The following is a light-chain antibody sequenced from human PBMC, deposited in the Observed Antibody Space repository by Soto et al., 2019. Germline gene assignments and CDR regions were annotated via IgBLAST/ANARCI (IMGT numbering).Light chain of an antibody. J-gene: IGKJ4*01. V-gene: IGKV1-27*01. CDR1: QDISNY. Sequence: DIQMTQSPSSLSASVGDRVTITCWASQDISNYLAWYQQKPGKVPKLLIYAASTLQSGVPSRFSGSGSGTDFTLPISSRQPEDVATYYCQNYDSAPPLPFGGGTKVEIK. CDR2: AAS. CDR3: QNYDSAPPLP.